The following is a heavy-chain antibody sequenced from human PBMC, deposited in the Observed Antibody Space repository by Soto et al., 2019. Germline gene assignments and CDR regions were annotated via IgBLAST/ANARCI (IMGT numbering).Heavy chain of an antibody. CDR2: INSLGTTI. V-gene: IGHV3-11*01. Sequence: QVQLVESGGDLVRPGGSLRLSCAASGFTFSDYYMSWIRQTPGKGLEWVSSINSLGTTIYDADSVKGRFTISRDNAKNALYLQMSSLRAEDTAVYFCARVGANKFWNIAPRPKGDCFDYWGQGPLVTVSS. J-gene: IGHJ4*02. CDR1: GFTFSDYY. D-gene: IGHD6-6*01. CDR3: ARVGANKFWNIAPRPKGDCFDY.